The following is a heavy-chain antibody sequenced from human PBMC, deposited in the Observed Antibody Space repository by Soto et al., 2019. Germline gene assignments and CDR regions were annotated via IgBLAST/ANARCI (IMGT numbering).Heavy chain of an antibody. D-gene: IGHD1-1*01. CDR2: IYYTGST. CDR1: GDSINFYH. J-gene: IGHJ4*02. Sequence: QVQLQESGPGLVKPSETLSLTCTVSGDSINFYHWTWLRQPPGKGLEWMGYIYYTGSTNYNPSLKTRVSISVDTSKNQFSLKLSSVTAADTAVDYCARVARTGQYYFDFWGQGALVTVSS. CDR3: ARVARTGQYYFDF. V-gene: IGHV4-59*01.